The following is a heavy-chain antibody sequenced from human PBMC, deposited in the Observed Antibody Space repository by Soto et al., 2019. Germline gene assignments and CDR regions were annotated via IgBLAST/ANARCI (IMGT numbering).Heavy chain of an antibody. J-gene: IGHJ5*02. CDR2: SNHSGST. D-gene: IGHD3-10*01. V-gene: IGHV4-34*01. Sequence: PSETLSLTCAVYGGSFSAYYWSWIRQPPGKGLEWIGESNHSGSTNYNVSLKSRVTISVDTPKNQFSLKLSSVTAADTAVYYCATGSETINNWFDPWGQGTLVTVSS. CDR3: ATGSETINNWFDP. CDR1: GGSFSAYY.